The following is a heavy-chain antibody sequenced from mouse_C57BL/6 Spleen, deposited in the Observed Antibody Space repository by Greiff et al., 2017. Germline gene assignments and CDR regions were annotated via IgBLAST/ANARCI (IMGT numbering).Heavy chain of an antibody. CDR1: GYSFTGYY. CDR2: IYPYNGVS. V-gene: IGHV1-31*01. D-gene: IGHD2-4*01. J-gene: IGHJ1*03. CDR3: AKDYDYDDRYFDV. Sequence: EVNLVESGPELVKPGASVKISCKASGYSFTGYYMHWVKQSHGNILDWIGYIYPYNGVSSYNQKFKGKATLTVDKSSSTAYMELRSLTSEDSAVYYCAKDYDYDDRYFDVWGTGTTGTVSS.